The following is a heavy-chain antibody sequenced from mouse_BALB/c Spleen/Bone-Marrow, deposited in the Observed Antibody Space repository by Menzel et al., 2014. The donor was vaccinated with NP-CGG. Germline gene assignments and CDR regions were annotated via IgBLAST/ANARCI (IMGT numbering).Heavy chain of an antibody. Sequence: EVHLVESGPSLVKPSRTLSLTRSVTGDSITSGYWNWIRKFPGNKLEYMGYISYSGSTYYSPSLKSRISITRDTSKNQYYLQLNSLTTEDTATYYCATYDGYYFDYWGQGTTLTVSS. CDR3: ATYDGYYFDY. CDR2: ISYSGST. CDR1: GDSITSGY. J-gene: IGHJ2*01. D-gene: IGHD2-3*01. V-gene: IGHV3-8*02.